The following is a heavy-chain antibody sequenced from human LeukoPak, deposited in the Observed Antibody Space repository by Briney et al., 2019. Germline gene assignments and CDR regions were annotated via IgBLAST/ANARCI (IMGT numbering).Heavy chain of an antibody. D-gene: IGHD5-24*01. CDR3: ARHGDGDTYPLDY. V-gene: IGHV4-59*08. CDR1: GGSLSSNY. J-gene: IGHJ4*02. CDR2: IYYSDST. Sequence: SETLSLTRTLSGGSLSSNYWSWVRQPPGKALEWIAGIYYSDSTNYNPSLKSRVTISLDMSKNQFSLKLTSVTAADTAVDYCARHGDGDTYPLDYWGQGTLVTVSS.